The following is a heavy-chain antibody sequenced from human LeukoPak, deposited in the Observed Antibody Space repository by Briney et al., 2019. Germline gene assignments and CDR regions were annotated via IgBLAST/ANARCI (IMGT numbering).Heavy chain of an antibody. J-gene: IGHJ4*02. CDR2: ISGSGGST. D-gene: IGHD3-9*01. V-gene: IGHV3-23*01. Sequence: GGSLRLSCAASGFTFSSYAMSWVRQAPGKGLEWVSAISGSGGSTYYADSVKGRFTISRDNSKNTLYLQMNSLRAEDTAVYYCAKNDFLTGYYLGGGGYFDYWGQGTLVTVSS. CDR1: GFTFSSYA. CDR3: AKNDFLTGYYLGGGGYFDY.